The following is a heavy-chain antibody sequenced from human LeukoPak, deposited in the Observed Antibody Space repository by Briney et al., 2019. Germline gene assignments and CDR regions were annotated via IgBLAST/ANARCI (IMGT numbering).Heavy chain of an antibody. V-gene: IGHV1-69*13. CDR2: TIPIFGTA. Sequence: SVKVSCKASGGTFSSYAISWVRQAPGQGLEWMGGTIPIFGTANYAQKFQGRVTITADESTSTAYMELSSLRSEDTAVYYCARLSGYSYGYDYFDYWGQGTLVTVSS. J-gene: IGHJ4*02. D-gene: IGHD5-18*01. CDR3: ARLSGYSYGYDYFDY. CDR1: GGTFSSYA.